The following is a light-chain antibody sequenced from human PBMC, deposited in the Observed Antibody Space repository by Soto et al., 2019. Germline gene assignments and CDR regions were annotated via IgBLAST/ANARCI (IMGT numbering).Light chain of an antibody. Sequence: QSVLTQPASVSGSPGQSITISCTGTSSDIGGYNYVSWYQEHPGKAPKLMIYDVNNRPSGVSNRFSGSKSGNTASLTISGLQAEDEADYYCSSYTTSSTVVFGGGTKVTGL. CDR2: DVN. CDR1: SSDIGGYNY. J-gene: IGLJ2*01. CDR3: SSYTTSSTVV. V-gene: IGLV2-14*01.